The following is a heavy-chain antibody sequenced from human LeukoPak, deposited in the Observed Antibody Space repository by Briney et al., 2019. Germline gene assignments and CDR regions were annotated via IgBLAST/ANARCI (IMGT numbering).Heavy chain of an antibody. CDR3: ARHEAAALSSLDY. CDR1: GVTVSSNY. Sequence: PGGSLRLSCAASGVTVSSNYMNWVRQAPGKGLEWVSIIYSGGNTYYADSVKGRFTISRDNSKNTLYLQMNSLRADDTAVYYCARHEAAALSSLDYWGQGTLVTASS. D-gene: IGHD6-13*01. CDR2: IYSGGNT. J-gene: IGHJ4*02. V-gene: IGHV3-66*04.